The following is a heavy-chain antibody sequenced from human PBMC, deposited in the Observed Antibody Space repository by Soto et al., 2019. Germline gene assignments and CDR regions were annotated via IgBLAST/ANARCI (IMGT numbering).Heavy chain of an antibody. J-gene: IGHJ5*02. Sequence: GGSLRLSCAASGFTFSSYGMHWVRQAPGKGLEWVAVIWYDGSNKYYADSVKGRFTISRDNSKNTLYLQMNSLRAEDTAVYYCARERVSHGWFDPWGQGTLVTVSS. CDR3: ARERVSHGWFDP. CDR2: IWYDGSNK. V-gene: IGHV3-33*01. D-gene: IGHD3-22*01. CDR1: GFTFSSYG.